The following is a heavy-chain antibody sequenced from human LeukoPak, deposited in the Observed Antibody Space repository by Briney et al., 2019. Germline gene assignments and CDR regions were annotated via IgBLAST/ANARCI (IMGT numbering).Heavy chain of an antibody. Sequence: GGTLRLSCAASGLTFSSYGMSWVRQAPGKGLEWVGRIKSKTDGGTTDYAAPVKGRFTISRDDSKNTLYLQMNSLKTEDTAVYYCTTGPVWFGELYPKTPYYMDVWGKGTTVTVSS. CDR1: GLTFSSYG. CDR2: IKSKTDGGTT. CDR3: TTGPVWFGELYPKTPYYMDV. D-gene: IGHD3-10*01. J-gene: IGHJ6*03. V-gene: IGHV3-15*01.